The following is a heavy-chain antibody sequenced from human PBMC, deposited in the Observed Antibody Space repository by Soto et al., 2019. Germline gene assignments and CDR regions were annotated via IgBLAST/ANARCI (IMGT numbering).Heavy chain of an antibody. CDR3: ARGQLLAVR. D-gene: IGHD3-3*02. J-gene: IGHJ4*02. CDR1: GFTVSSNY. Sequence: EVQLVESGGGLVQPGGSLRLSCAASGFTVSSNYMSWVRQAPGKGLEWVSVIYTGDGTYYADSVKGRFTISRDNSKNTLYLQMNSMRAEDTAVYYCARGQLLAVRWGQGTLVTVSS. CDR2: IYTGDGT. V-gene: IGHV3-66*01.